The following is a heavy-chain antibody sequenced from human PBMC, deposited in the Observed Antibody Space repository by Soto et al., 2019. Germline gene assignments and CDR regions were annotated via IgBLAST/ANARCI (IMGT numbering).Heavy chain of an antibody. CDR2: ISYDGSNK. CDR3: ARDVFIVVVVAAGGMDV. J-gene: IGHJ6*01. CDR1: GFTFSSYA. Sequence: QVQLVESGGGVVQPGRSLRLSCAASGFTFSSYAMHWVRQAPGKGLEWVAVISYDGSNKYYADSVKGRFTISRDNSKNTLYLQMNSLRAEDTAVYYCARDVFIVVVVAAGGMDVW. V-gene: IGHV3-30-3*01. D-gene: IGHD2-15*01.